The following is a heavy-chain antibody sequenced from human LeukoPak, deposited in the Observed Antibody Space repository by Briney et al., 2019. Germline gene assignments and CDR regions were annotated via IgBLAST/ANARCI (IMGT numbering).Heavy chain of an antibody. CDR1: GFTLSHHW. V-gene: IGHV3-7*03. J-gene: IGHJ4*02. CDR3: ARHGDFCFDN. Sequence: TGGSLRLSCVVSGFTLSHHWMNWVRQAPGKGLEYVAYINPDGSEKHCVGSVKGRSIISRENAQNTLFLQRNSLRAEDTALYYCARHGDFCFDNWGQGTPVTVSS. D-gene: IGHD4-17*01. CDR2: INPDGSEK.